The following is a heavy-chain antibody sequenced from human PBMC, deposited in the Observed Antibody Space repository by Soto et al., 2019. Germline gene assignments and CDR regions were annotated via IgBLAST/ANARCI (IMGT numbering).Heavy chain of an antibody. CDR3: ARDRKGIAAAGAILFDY. V-gene: IGHV4-34*01. CDR1: GGSFSGYY. D-gene: IGHD6-13*01. Sequence: SETLSLTCAVYGGSFSGYYWSWIRQPPGKGLEWIGEINHSGSTNYNPSLKSRVNISVDTSKNQFSLKLSSVTAADTAVYYCARDRKGIAAAGAILFDYWGQGTLVTVSS. CDR2: INHSGST. J-gene: IGHJ4*02.